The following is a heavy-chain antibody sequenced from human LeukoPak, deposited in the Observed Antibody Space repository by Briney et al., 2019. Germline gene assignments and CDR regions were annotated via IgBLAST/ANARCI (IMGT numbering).Heavy chain of an antibody. J-gene: IGHJ4*02. Sequence: GGSLRLSCAASGFTFSSYAMSWVRQAPWKGLEWVSAISGSGGSTYYADSVKGRFTISRDNSKNTLYLQMNSLRAEDTAVYYCAKDIVVVVAATVGKNWGQGTLVTVSS. CDR3: AKDIVVVVAATVGKN. CDR2: ISGSGGST. V-gene: IGHV3-23*01. CDR1: GFTFSSYA. D-gene: IGHD2-15*01.